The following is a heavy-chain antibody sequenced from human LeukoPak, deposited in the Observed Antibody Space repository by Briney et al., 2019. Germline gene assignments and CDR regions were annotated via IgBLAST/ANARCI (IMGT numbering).Heavy chain of an antibody. J-gene: IGHJ4*02. CDR2: IYTGGSA. CDR1: GGSISSYY. D-gene: IGHD3-10*01. CDR3: ARDAYHYGSGSWDY. Sequence: SGTLSLTCTVSGGSISSYYWSWIRQPAGKGLEWIGRIYTGGSANYNPSLKSRVTMSVDTSKNQFSLRLSSVTAADTAVYYCARDAYHYGSGSWDYWGQGTLVTSST. V-gene: IGHV4-4*07.